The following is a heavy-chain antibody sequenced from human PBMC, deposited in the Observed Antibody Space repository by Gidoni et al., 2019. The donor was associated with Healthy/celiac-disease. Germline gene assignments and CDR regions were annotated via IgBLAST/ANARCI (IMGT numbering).Heavy chain of an antibody. J-gene: IGHJ4*02. CDR1: GFTFGDYA. CDR3: TRAHCGGDCYLDY. Sequence: EVQLVESGGGLVKPGRSLRLSCTASGFTFGDYAMSWFRQAPGKGLEWVGFIRSKAYGGTTEYAASVKGRFTISRDDSKSIAYLQMNSLKTEDTVVYYCTRAHCGGDCYLDYWGQGTLVTVSS. CDR2: IRSKAYGGTT. V-gene: IGHV3-49*05. D-gene: IGHD2-21*02.